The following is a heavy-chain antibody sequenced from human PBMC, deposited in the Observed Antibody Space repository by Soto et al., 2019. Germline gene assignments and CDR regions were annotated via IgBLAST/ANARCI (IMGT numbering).Heavy chain of an antibody. Sequence: QVQLQQWGAGLLKPSETLSLTCAVNSESHSGYYWSWIRQSPGKGLEWIGEIDGSGNTNYSPSLRSRVAMSVDTSKNHFSLNLNSVSAADTAAYYCVGARGRLVGFDYWGQGTLVTVSS. D-gene: IGHD1-26*01. V-gene: IGHV4-34*01. CDR2: IDGSGNT. J-gene: IGHJ4*02. CDR1: SESHSGYY. CDR3: VGARGRLVGFDY.